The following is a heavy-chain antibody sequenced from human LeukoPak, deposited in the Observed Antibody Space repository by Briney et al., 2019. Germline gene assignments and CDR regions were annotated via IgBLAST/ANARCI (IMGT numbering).Heavy chain of an antibody. Sequence: ASVKVSCKASGYTFTGYYMHWVRQAPGQGLEWMGWINPNSGGTNYAQKFQDRVTMTRDTSISTAYMELSRLRSDDTAVYYCARGPATTKTYYYYGMDVWGQGTTVTVSS. D-gene: IGHD5-12*01. CDR1: GYTFTGYY. CDR2: INPNSGGT. CDR3: ARGPATTKTYYYYGMDV. V-gene: IGHV1-2*02. J-gene: IGHJ6*02.